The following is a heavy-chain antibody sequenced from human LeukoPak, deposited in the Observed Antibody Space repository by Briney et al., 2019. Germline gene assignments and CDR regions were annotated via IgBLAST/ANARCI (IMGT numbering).Heavy chain of an antibody. CDR1: GGSFSGYY. CDR3: AREKPILAARPNYYYYMDV. D-gene: IGHD6-6*01. CDR2: INHSGST. Sequence: SETLSLTCAVYGGSFSGYYWSWIRQPPGKGLEWIGEINHSGSTNYNPSLKSRVTISVDTSKNQFSLKLSSVTAADTAVYYCAREKPILAARPNYYYYMDVWGKGTTVTVSS. J-gene: IGHJ6*03. V-gene: IGHV4-34*01.